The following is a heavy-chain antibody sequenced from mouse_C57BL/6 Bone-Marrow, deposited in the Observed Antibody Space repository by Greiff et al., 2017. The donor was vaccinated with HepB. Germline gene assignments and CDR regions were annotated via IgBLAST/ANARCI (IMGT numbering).Heavy chain of an antibody. J-gene: IGHJ2*01. CDR1: GYTFTDYY. V-gene: IGHV1-19*01. CDR3: ARLGTGLDY. D-gene: IGHD3-3*01. Sequence: VHVKQSGPVLVKPGASVKMSCKASGYTFTDYYMNWVKQSHGKSLEWIGVINPYNGGTSYNQKFKGKATLTVDKSSSTAYMELNSLTSEDSAVYYCARLGTGLDYWGQGTTLTVSS. CDR2: INPYNGGT.